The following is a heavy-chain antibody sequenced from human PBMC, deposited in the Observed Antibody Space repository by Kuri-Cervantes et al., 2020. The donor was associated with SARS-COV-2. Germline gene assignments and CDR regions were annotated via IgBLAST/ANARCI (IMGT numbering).Heavy chain of an antibody. J-gene: IGHJ4*02. CDR3: ARPSLQNYFDY. D-gene: IGHD4-11*01. Sequence: GSLRLSCTVSGGSISSSSYYWGWIRQPPGKGLELIGSIYYSGSTYYNPSLKSRVTISVDTSKNQFSLKLSSVTAADTAVYYCARPSLQNYFDYWGQGTLVTVSS. V-gene: IGHV4-39*01. CDR2: IYYSGST. CDR1: GGSISSSSYY.